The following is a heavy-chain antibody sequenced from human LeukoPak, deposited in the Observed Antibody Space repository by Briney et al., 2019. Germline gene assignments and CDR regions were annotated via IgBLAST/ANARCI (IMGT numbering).Heavy chain of an antibody. CDR2: ITNGGLAT. J-gene: IGHJ4*02. Sequence: GGSLRLSCAASGFRFDVYTMNWVRQAPGKGLEWVAIITNGGLATHYTDSVKGRFTLSRDKSKNAVFLQMNSLRVEDTAMYYCARDRVLVVAGFFEYWGPGTLVTVSS. D-gene: IGHD6-19*01. CDR3: ARDRVLVVAGFFEY. V-gene: IGHV3-23*01. CDR1: GFRFDVYT.